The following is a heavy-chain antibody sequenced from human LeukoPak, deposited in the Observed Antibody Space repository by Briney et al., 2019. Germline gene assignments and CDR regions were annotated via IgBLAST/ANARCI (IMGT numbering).Heavy chain of an antibody. V-gene: IGHV4-34*01. J-gene: IGHJ5*02. D-gene: IGHD1-26*01. CDR1: GGSFTGYY. CDR2: INHSGST. Sequence: SETLSLTCGVYGGSFTGYYWSWIRQPPGKGLEWIGEINHSGSTNYNPSLKSRVTISVDTSKNQFSLKLSSVTAADTAVYYCARVSGRIVGATPSWFDPWGQGTLVTVSS. CDR3: ARVSGRIVGATPSWFDP.